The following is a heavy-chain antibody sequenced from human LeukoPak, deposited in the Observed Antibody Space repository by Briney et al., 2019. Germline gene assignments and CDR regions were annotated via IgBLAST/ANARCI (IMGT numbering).Heavy chain of an antibody. D-gene: IGHD4-17*01. J-gene: IGHJ3*02. CDR3: AKDPNGDYVGAFDM. Sequence: GGSLRLSCVASGFTFAKYAITWIRQAPGKGLEWVSSTRGSGHTTYYADSVQGRFTISRDNSKNTLFLQMNSLRAEDTAIYHCAKDPNGDYVGAFDMWGQGTMVTVSS. CDR2: TRGSGHTT. V-gene: IGHV3-23*01. CDR1: GFTFAKYA.